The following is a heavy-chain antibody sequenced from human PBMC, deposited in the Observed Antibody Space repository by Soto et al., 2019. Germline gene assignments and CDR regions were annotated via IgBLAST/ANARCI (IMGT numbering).Heavy chain of an antibody. Sequence: QVQLVQSGAEVRQPASSVKVSCKTSGGTFSSYAISWVRQAPGQGLEWMGGIVPIVGTTTYAQKFQGRVTITADEATRSAYMQLGRPRSDDTAVYYCVRIVAIPGYPDHWGQGTLVTVYS. D-gene: IGHD5-12*01. J-gene: IGHJ4*02. CDR2: IVPIVGTT. CDR3: VRIVAIPGYPDH. CDR1: GGTFSSYA. V-gene: IGHV1-69*12.